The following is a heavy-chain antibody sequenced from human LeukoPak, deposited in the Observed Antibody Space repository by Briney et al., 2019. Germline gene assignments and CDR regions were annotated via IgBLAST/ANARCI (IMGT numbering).Heavy chain of an antibody. D-gene: IGHD3-3*01. CDR3: AREYDFWSGFGRYYYMDV. CDR1: GYTFTGYY. Sequence: GASVKVSCRASGYTFTGYYMHWVRRAPGQGLEWMGWINPNSGGTNYAQKFQGRVTMTRDTSISTAYMELSRLRSDDTAVYYCAREYDFWSGFGRYYYMDVWGKGTTVTVSS. J-gene: IGHJ6*03. V-gene: IGHV1-2*02. CDR2: INPNSGGT.